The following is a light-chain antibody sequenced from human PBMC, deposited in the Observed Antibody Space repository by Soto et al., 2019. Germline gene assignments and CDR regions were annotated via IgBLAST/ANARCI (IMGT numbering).Light chain of an antibody. J-gene: IGKJ1*01. CDR3: QQYENYFWT. Sequence: DIQMAQSPSSLSASVGDRVTITCRASRNIDTYLSWYQQKAGKAPKLLIFATSTLQSGVPSRFSGSGSGTEFTFSISDLQPDDFATYYCQQYENYFWTFGQGTKVEIK. CDR1: RNIDTY. V-gene: IGKV1-17*02. CDR2: ATS.